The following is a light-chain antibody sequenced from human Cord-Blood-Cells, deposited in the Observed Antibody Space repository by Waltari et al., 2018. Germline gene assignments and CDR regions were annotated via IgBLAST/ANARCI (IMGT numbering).Light chain of an antibody. J-gene: IGKJ5*01. CDR3: QQRSNWLT. CDR2: DAS. CDR1: QSVSSY. V-gene: IGKV3-11*01. Sequence: EIVLTQSPAPLPLSPGERATLSCRASQSVSSYLAWYQQKPGQAPRLLTYDASNRATGIPARFSGSGSGTDFTLTISSLEPEDFAVYYCQQRSNWLTFGQGTRLEIK.